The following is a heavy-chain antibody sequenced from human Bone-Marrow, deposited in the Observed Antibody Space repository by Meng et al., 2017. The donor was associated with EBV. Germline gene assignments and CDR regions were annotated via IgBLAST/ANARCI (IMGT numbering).Heavy chain of an antibody. V-gene: IGHV4-34*01. CDR1: GGSFSGYY. D-gene: IGHD4-17*01. Sequence: QVQLQQWGAGLLKPSETLSLTCAVYGGSFSGYYWSWIRQPPGKGLEWIGEINHCGSTNYNPSLKSRLTMSVYTSKNQFSLKLSSVTAADTAVYYCARRGDYGDYPFDYWGQGTLVTVAS. CDR3: ARRGDYGDYPFDY. CDR2: INHCGST. J-gene: IGHJ4*02.